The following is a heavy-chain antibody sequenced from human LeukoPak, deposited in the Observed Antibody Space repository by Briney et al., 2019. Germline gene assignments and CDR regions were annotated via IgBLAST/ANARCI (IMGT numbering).Heavy chain of an antibody. CDR2: INPKSSGT. D-gene: IGHD1-14*01. J-gene: IGHJ5*02. V-gene: IGHV1-2*02. Sequence: ASVTVSCKASGYTFSGYYMHWVRQAPGQGLEWMGWINPKSSGTNYAQKFQGRVTMTRDTSISTVYMQLSRLRSDDTAVYNCARGPGLTAILNCFDTWGQGTLVTVSS. CDR1: GYTFSGYY. CDR3: ARGPGLTAILNCFDT.